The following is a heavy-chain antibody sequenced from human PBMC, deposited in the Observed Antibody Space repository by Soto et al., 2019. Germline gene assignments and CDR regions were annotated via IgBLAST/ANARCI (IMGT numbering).Heavy chain of an antibody. D-gene: IGHD5-12*01. Sequence: SETLSLTCTVSGGSISSYYWSWIRQPAGKGLEWIGRIYTSGSTNYNPSLKSRVTMSVDTSKNQFSLKLSSVTAADTAVYYCARDQGVRGYSGYDYYYYYGMDVWGQGTTVTVSS. CDR1: GGSISSYY. CDR3: ARDQGVRGYSGYDYYYYYGMDV. CDR2: IYTSGST. J-gene: IGHJ6*02. V-gene: IGHV4-4*07.